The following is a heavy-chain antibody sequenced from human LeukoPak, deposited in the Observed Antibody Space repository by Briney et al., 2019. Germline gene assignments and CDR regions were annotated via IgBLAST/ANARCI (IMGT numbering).Heavy chain of an antibody. CDR2: IYYSGST. CDR1: GYSISSDYY. V-gene: IGHV4-38-2*02. CDR3: ARVRPSPKYPLYYYYYMDV. Sequence: KSSETLSLTCTVSGYSISSDYYWGWIRQPPGKGLEWIGSIYYSGSTYYNPSLKSRVTISVDTSKNQFSLRLSSVTAADTAVYYCARVRPSPKYPLYYYYYMDVWGKGTTVTVSS. J-gene: IGHJ6*03. D-gene: IGHD2-2*02.